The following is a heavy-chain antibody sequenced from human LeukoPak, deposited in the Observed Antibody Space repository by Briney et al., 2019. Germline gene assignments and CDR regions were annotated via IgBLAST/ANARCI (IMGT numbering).Heavy chain of an antibody. Sequence: SETLSLTCTVSGGSVSSGSYYWSWIRQPPGKGLEWIGEINHSGSTNYNPSLKSRVTISVDTSKNQFSLKLSSVTAADTAVYYCARGRIHYYDYVWGSYRYAFFDYWGQGTLVTVSS. D-gene: IGHD3-16*02. CDR2: INHSGST. J-gene: IGHJ4*02. CDR1: GGSVSSGSYY. CDR3: ARGRIHYYDYVWGSYRYAFFDY. V-gene: IGHV4-39*07.